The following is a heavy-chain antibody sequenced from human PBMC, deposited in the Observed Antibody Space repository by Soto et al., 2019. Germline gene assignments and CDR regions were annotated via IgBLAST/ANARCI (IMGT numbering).Heavy chain of an antibody. CDR1: GGSVSSTYYS. V-gene: IGHV4-31*03. J-gene: IGHJ5*02. Sequence: QVQLMESGPGLVRPSQTLSLTCSVTGGSVSSTYYSWSWIRQHPGKGLEWIGYISYTGSTNYNPSLRSRVTISADTTKNQFSQKLTSVTAADTAIYYCARDRHKDASLTWFDPWGQGTLVTVSS. CDR3: ARDRHKDASLTWFDP. CDR2: ISYTGST.